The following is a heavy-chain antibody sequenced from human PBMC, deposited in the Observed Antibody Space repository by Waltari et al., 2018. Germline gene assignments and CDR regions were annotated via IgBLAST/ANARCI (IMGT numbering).Heavy chain of an antibody. J-gene: IGHJ5*02. CDR3: ARGPSISGSRGVYWFDP. CDR1: GGSFSGYY. D-gene: IGHD3-10*01. CDR2: INHSGST. V-gene: IGHV4-34*01. Sequence: QVQLQQWGAGLLKPSETLSLTCAVYGGSFSGYYWSWIRQPPGKGLEWIGEINHSGSTNYNPSLKSRVTISVDTSKNQCSLKLSSVTAADTAVYYCARGPSISGSRGVYWFDPWGQGTLVTVSS.